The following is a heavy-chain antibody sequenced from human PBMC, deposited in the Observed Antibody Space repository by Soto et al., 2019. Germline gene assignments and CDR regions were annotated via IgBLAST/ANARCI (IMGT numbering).Heavy chain of an antibody. D-gene: IGHD2-2*01. CDR3: ARGVVVPAAGAHRFHH. Sequence: PSGTLSLTCAVSGGSLSRRGFSWRWIRQPPGKGLEWIGYIYHSGSTYYNPSLKSRVTISVDRSKNQFSLKLSSVTAADTAVYYCARGVVVPAAGAHRFHHWGQ. V-gene: IGHV4-30-2*01. J-gene: IGHJ1*01. CDR2: IYHSGST. CDR1: GGSLSRRGFS.